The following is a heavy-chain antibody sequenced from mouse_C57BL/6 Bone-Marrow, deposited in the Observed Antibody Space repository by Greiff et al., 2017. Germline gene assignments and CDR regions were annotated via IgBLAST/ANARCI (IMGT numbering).Heavy chain of an antibody. Sequence: VQLQQPGAELVKPGASVKMSCKASGYTFTSYWITWVQQRPGQGLEWIGDIYPTSGRTNYNEKFKSKVILTVDTSTNTAYMQLSSLTSEDSAVFYCARSGPLGRSFDYWGQGTTLTVSS. D-gene: IGHD4-1*01. CDR2: IYPTSGRT. V-gene: IGHV1-55*01. CDR3: ARSGPLGRSFDY. J-gene: IGHJ2*01. CDR1: GYTFTSYW.